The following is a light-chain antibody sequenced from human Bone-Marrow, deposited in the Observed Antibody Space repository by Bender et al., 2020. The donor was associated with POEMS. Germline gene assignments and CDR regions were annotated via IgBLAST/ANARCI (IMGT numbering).Light chain of an antibody. CDR3: QVWDSDSDHYV. V-gene: IGLV3-21*02. J-gene: IGLJ1*01. Sequence: SYVVTQPPSLSVAPGLTATISCGGNDIGLKSVHWYQQKAGQAPFLVDYDDDDRPSGIPDPLSGYNSGNSAILTISRVEAGDEADYYCQVWDSDSDHYVFGPGTKGSVL. CDR1: DIGLKS. CDR2: DDD.